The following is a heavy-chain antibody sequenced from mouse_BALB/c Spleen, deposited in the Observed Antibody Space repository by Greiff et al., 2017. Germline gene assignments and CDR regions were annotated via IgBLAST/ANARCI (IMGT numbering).Heavy chain of an antibody. D-gene: IGHD1-1*01. V-gene: IGHV1S29*02. J-gene: IGHJ4*01. CDR1: GYTFTDYN. CDR2: IYPYNGGT. Sequence: VQLQQSGPELVKPGASVKISCKASGYTFTDYNMHWVKQSHGKSLEWIGYIYPYNGGTGYNQKFKSKATLTVDNSSSTAYMELRSLTSEDSAVYYCAYYYGSSFAMDDWGQGTSVTVSS. CDR3: AYYYGSSFAMDD.